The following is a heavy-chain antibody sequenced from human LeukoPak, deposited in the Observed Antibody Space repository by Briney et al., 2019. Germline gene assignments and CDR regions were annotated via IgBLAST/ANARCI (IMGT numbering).Heavy chain of an antibody. Sequence: SETLSLTCTVSGGSISSYYWSWIRQPPGKGLEWIGYIYYSGSTNYNPSLKSRVTISVDTSKNQFSLKLSSVTAADTAVYYCARGGGDIVVVYAFDIWGQGTMVTVSS. D-gene: IGHD2-15*01. CDR3: ARGGGDIVVVYAFDI. J-gene: IGHJ3*02. CDR1: GGSISSYY. CDR2: IYYSGST. V-gene: IGHV4-59*01.